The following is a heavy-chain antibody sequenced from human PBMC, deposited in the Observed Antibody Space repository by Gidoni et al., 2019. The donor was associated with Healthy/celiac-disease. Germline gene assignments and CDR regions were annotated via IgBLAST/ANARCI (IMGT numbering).Heavy chain of an antibody. J-gene: IGHJ6*02. CDR1: GFTFDAYA. Sequence: EVQLVESGGGLVQPGRSLRLSCAASGFTFDAYAMHWARQAPGKGLEWVSGISWNSGSIGYADSVKGRFTISRDNAKNSLYLQINSLRAEDTALYYCAKAYSSGSYYYYYGMDVWGQGTTVTVSS. CDR3: AKAYSSGSYYYYYGMDV. D-gene: IGHD6-19*01. CDR2: ISWNSGSI. V-gene: IGHV3-9*01.